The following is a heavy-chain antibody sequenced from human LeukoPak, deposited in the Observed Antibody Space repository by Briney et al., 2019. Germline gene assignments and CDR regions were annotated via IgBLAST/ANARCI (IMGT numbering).Heavy chain of an antibody. CDR2: IYYSGST. CDR3: ARDAPPSSFDI. CDR1: GGSISSYY. V-gene: IGHV4-59*01. Sequence: SEALSLTCTVSGGSISSYYWSWIRQPPGKGLEWIGYIYYSGSTNYNPSLKSRVIISVDTSKNQFSLKLTSVTAADTAVYYCARDAPPSSFDIWGQGTMVTVSS. J-gene: IGHJ3*02.